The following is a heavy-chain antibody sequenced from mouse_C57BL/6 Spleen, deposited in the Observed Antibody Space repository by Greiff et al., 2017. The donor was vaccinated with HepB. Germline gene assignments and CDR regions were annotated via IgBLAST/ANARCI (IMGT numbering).Heavy chain of an antibody. CDR3: ARMGDYSGFYYAMDY. CDR1: GFSLTSYG. D-gene: IGHD2-12*01. V-gene: IGHV2-2*01. J-gene: IGHJ4*01. Sequence: QVQLQQSGPGLVQPSQSLSITCTVSGFSLTSYGVHWVRQSPGKGLEWLGVIWSGGSTDYNAAFISRLSISKDNSKSQVFFKMNSLQADDTAIYYCARMGDYSGFYYAMDYWGQGTSVTVSS. CDR2: IWSGGST.